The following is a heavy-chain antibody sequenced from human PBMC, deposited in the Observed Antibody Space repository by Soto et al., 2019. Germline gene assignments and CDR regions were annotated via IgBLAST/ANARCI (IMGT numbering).Heavy chain of an antibody. Sequence: EVQLVESGGGLVQPGGSLRLSCAAYGCTFRSNEMNWVRQAPGKGLEWVSYISHSGNTIYYADSVKGRFTISRDNAKNSLSLQMNSLRAEDTAVYYCARGGADSSGYYYHPLDYWGQGTLVTDSS. V-gene: IGHV3-48*03. D-gene: IGHD3-22*01. CDR1: GCTFRSNE. CDR2: ISHSGNTI. J-gene: IGHJ4*02. CDR3: ARGGADSSGYYYHPLDY.